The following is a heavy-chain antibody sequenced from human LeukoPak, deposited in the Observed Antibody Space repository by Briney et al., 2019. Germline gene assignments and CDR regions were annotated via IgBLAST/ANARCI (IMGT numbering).Heavy chain of an antibody. V-gene: IGHV4-34*01. Sequence: SETLSLTCAVYGGSFSGYYWSWIRQPPGKGLEWIGTFYYGGSTYHNPSLKSRVTISVDTSKNQFSLRLTSVTAADTAVYFCASGGEQLWPYGPFSFWGQGTLVTVSS. D-gene: IGHD5-18*01. CDR1: GGSFSGYY. J-gene: IGHJ4*02. CDR2: FYYGGST. CDR3: ASGGEQLWPYGPFSF.